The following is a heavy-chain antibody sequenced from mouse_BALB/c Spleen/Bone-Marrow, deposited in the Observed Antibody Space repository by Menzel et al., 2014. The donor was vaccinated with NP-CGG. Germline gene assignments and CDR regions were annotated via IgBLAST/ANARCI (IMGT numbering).Heavy chain of an antibody. Sequence: EVKLVESGGGLVQPGGSLKLSCAASGFDFSGYWMTWVRQAPGKGLEWIGEINPDSSTINYTPSLKDKFIISRDDAKNALYLQMSKVRSEDTALYYCARPGYYGYQDVWGAGTTVTVSS. V-gene: IGHV4-1*02. J-gene: IGHJ1*01. CDR1: GFDFSGYW. CDR2: INPDSSTI. CDR3: ARPGYYGYQDV. D-gene: IGHD1-2*01.